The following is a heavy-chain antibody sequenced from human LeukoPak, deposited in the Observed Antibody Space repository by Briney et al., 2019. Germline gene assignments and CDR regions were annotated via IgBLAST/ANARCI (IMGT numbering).Heavy chain of an antibody. V-gene: IGHV3-74*01. Sequence: PGGSLRLSCAASGFRFNTYWMHWVRQAPGEGLVWVSLISSDGSKALCADSVQGRFTISRDNAKNTVYLQMSSLSAEDTAMYYCVRREAGGSNSRFYFDYWGQGTPVRVSS. D-gene: IGHD6-13*01. CDR3: VRREAGGSNSRFYFDY. CDR2: ISSDGSKA. J-gene: IGHJ4*02. CDR1: GFRFNTYW.